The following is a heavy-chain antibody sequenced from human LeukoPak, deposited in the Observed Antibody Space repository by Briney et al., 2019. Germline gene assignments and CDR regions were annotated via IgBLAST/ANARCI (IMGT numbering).Heavy chain of an antibody. V-gene: IGHV5-51*01. CDR1: GYNFINYW. J-gene: IGHJ3*02. D-gene: IGHD4-17*01. CDR3: ASEYDYGDHDAFDI. CDR2: ICPGDSDT. Sequence: GESLKISCKGSGYNFINYWIGWVRQMPGKGLEWMGIICPGDSDTRYSPSFQGQVTISADKSISTAYLQWSSLKASDTAMYYCASEYDYGDHDAFDIWGQGTMVTVSS.